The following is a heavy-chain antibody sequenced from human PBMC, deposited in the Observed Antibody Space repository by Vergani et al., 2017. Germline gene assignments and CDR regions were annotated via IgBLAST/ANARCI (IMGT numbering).Heavy chain of an antibody. CDR2: SCWDDDK. Sequence: QITLKESGPTLVKPTQTLTLTCTSSGFSLSTSGVGVGWIRHPPGKALGWLALSCWDDDKRYSPSLKSRPTITKDTAKNQVVLPMTNMDPVDTATYYWAHARLDTAMYPTDYWGQGTLVTVSS. CDR3: AHARLDTAMYPTDY. D-gene: IGHD5-18*01. CDR1: GFSLSTSGVG. V-gene: IGHV2-5*02. J-gene: IGHJ4*02.